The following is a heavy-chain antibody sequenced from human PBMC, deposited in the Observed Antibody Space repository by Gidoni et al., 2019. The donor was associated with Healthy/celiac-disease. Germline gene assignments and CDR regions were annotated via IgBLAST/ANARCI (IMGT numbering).Heavy chain of an antibody. CDR1: GYTFPSYY. Sequence: QVQLVQSGAEVKKPGASVKVSCKASGYTFPSYYMHWVRQAPGQGLEWMGIINPSGGSTSYAQKFQGRVTMTRDTSTSTVYMELSSLRSEDTAVYYCARGGLGYCSGGSCYSTLEIDYWGQGTLVTVSS. CDR2: INPSGGST. J-gene: IGHJ4*02. D-gene: IGHD2-15*01. CDR3: ARGGLGYCSGGSCYSTLEIDY. V-gene: IGHV1-46*01.